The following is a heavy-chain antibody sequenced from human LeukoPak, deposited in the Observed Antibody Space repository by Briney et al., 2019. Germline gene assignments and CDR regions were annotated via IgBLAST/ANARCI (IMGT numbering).Heavy chain of an antibody. CDR3: ATDFYVGGATLSLFYY. J-gene: IGHJ4*02. Sequence: SVKVSCKASGGTFSSYAISWVRQAPGQGLEWMGGIIPIFGTANYAQKFQGRVTITADESTSTAYMELSSLRSEDTAVYYCATDFYVGGATLSLFYYWGQGTLVTVSS. CDR1: GGTFSSYA. CDR2: IIPIFGTA. D-gene: IGHD1-26*01. V-gene: IGHV1-69*13.